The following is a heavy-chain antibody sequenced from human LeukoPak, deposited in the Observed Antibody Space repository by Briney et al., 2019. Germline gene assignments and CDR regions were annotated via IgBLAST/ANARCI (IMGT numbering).Heavy chain of an antibody. CDR1: GFTFSNAW. CDR2: IKSKTDGGTT. Sequence: PGGSLRLSCAASGFTFSNAWMSWVHQAPGKGLEWVGRIKSKTDGGTTDYAAPVKGRFTISRDDSKNTLYLQMNSLETEDTAVYYCTTDELNNYYDSSGEGDYWGQGTLVTVSS. D-gene: IGHD3-22*01. V-gene: IGHV3-15*01. CDR3: TTDELNNYYDSSGEGDY. J-gene: IGHJ4*02.